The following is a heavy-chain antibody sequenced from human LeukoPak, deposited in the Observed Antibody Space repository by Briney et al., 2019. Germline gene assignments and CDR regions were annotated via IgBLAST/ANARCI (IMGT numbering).Heavy chain of an antibody. Sequence: GGSLRLSCIASGFTFRTYWMRWVSHAPGKGLEWVANIKQDGREKFYLESVIGRFTISRDNAEKSVFLEINHLRAGDTATYYCATGATPPLCWVQGGQLSLPS. D-gene: IGHD4/OR15-4a*01. CDR2: IKQDGREK. J-gene: IGHJ4*02. V-gene: IGHV3-7*01. CDR3: ATGATPPLC. CDR1: GFTFRTYW.